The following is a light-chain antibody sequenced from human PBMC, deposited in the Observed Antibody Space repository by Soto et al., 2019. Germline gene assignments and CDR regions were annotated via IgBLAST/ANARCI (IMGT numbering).Light chain of an antibody. V-gene: IGKV1-39*01. CDR1: QSISSY. CDR3: QQSYSTPET. J-gene: IGKJ2*01. CDR2: AAS. Sequence: DIQMTQSPSSLSASVGDRVTITCRASQSISSYLHWYQQKPGKAPKLLIYAASSLQSVVPSRFSRSGSVTDFTLTISSLQPEDFATYYCQQSYSTPETFGRGTKLEIK.